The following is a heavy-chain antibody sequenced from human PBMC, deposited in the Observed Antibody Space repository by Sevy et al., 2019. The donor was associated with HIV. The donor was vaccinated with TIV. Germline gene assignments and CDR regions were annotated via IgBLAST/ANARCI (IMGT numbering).Heavy chain of an antibody. V-gene: IGHV5-51*01. J-gene: IGHJ6*02. CDR2: IYPGDSDT. D-gene: IGHD3-9*01. CDR3: ARFGSYRLAYYGMDV. CDR1: GYSFSNYW. Sequence: GESLKISCKGSGYSFSNYWIGWVRQMPGKGLEWMGIIYPGDSDTRYSPSFQGHVTISADKSINTAYLQWSSLSASDTAMYYCARFGSYRLAYYGMDVWGQGTTVTVSS.